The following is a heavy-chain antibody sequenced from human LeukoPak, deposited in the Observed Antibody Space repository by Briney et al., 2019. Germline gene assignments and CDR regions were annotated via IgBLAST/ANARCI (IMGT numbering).Heavy chain of an antibody. V-gene: IGHV1-69*04. CDR3: ARDGLGYCSGGSCYNAFDI. CDR2: IIPILGIA. CDR1: GGTFSSYA. D-gene: IGHD2-15*01. Sequence: ASEKVSCKASGGTFSSYAISWVRQAPGQGLEWMGRIIPILGIANYAQKFQGRVTITADKSTSTAYMELSSLRSEDTAVYYCARDGLGYCSGGSCYNAFDIWGQGTMVTVSS. J-gene: IGHJ3*02.